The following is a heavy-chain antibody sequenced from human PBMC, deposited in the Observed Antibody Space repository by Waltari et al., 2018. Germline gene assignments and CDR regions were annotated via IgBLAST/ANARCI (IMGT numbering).Heavy chain of an antibody. CDR2: NNANNGDT. D-gene: IGHD2-21*01. CDR3: TREFPGGTHDY. V-gene: IGHV1-2*02. CDR1: GYIFTAYY. J-gene: IGHJ4*01. Sequence: QVQLVQSGAEVKKPGASVTVSCKASGYIFTAYYFHWVRQAPGQGLEYMGWNNANNGDTKPAQKFQGRVTMTRDTSISTAYMELSSLGSDDTAIYYCTREFPGGTHDYWGQGTLVTVSS.